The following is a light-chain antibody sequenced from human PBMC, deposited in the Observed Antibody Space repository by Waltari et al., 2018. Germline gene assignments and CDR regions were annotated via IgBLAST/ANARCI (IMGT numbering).Light chain of an antibody. CDR2: VVS. CDR3: QQSDSLPLT. CDR1: QTINKY. Sequence: DIQMTQSPSSLSASVGDRLTLTCRASQTINKYLNWYQQKPGKAPKVLISVVSYLHTGVPSRFSGSGSGTDFTLTISSLQPEDFATYYCQQSDSLPLTFAGGTKVEIK. J-gene: IGKJ4*01. V-gene: IGKV1-39*01.